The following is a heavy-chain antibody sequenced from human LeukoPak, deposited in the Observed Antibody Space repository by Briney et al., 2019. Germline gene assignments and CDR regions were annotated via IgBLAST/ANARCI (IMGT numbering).Heavy chain of an antibody. D-gene: IGHD3-22*01. J-gene: IGHJ3*02. CDR1: GFTFSSYA. V-gene: IGHV3-23*01. CDR3: AKETYDSSGYYYGDHAFDI. CDR2: ISGSGGST. Sequence: GGSLRLSCAASGFTFSSYAMSWVRQAPGKGLEWVSAISGSGGSTYYADSVKGRFTISRDNSKNTLYLQMNSLRAEDTAVYYCAKETYDSSGYYYGDHAFDIWGQGTMVTVSS.